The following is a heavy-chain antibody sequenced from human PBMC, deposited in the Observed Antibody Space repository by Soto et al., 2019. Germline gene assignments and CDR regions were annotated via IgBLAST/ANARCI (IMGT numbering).Heavy chain of an antibody. Sequence: SETLSLTCAVYGGSLSGYYWTWIRQAPGKGLEWIGEINHSGGTNYNSSLKSRVTISLDTSKNQFSLILLSVTAADTAMYYCARDRQDDHFWSGYENEGPDGMDVWGQGTTVT. CDR1: GGSLSGYY. V-gene: IGHV4-34*01. CDR2: INHSGGT. J-gene: IGHJ6*02. CDR3: ARDRQDDHFWSGYENEGPDGMDV. D-gene: IGHD3-3*02.